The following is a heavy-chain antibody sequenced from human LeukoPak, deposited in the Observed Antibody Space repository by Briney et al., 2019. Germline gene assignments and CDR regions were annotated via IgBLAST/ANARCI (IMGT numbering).Heavy chain of an antibody. D-gene: IGHD3-22*01. V-gene: IGHV4-59*01. J-gene: IGHJ5*02. CDR2: IYYSGST. CDR1: GGSISNYY. CDR3: ARFCNYYDSSGYYYGFDP. Sequence: SETLSLTCTVSGGSISNYYWNWIRQPPGRGLEWIGYIYYSGSTNYNPSLKSRVTISVDTSKNQFSLKLTSVTAADTAVYYCARFCNYYDSSGYYYGFDPWGQGTLVTVSS.